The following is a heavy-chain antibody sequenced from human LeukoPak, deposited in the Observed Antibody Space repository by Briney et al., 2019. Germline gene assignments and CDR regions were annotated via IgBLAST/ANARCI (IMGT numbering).Heavy chain of an antibody. V-gene: IGHV4-4*07. CDR2: IYTSGST. Sequence: PSETLSLTCTVSGGSISSYYWSWIRQPAGKGLEWIGRIYTSGSTNCNPSLKSRVTMSVDTSKNQFSLKPSSVTAADTAVYYCAREVRGVIITGGDAFDIWGQGTMVTVSS. CDR1: GGSISSYY. J-gene: IGHJ3*02. CDR3: AREVRGVIITGGDAFDI. D-gene: IGHD3-10*01.